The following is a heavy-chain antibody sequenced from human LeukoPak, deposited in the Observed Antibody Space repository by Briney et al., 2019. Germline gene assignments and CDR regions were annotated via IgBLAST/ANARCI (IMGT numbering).Heavy chain of an antibody. CDR1: DYTFTNYG. V-gene: IGHV1-18*01. CDR3: ARTNLDCKNGVCYDY. Sequence: ASVKVSCKASDYTFTNYGISWVRQAPGQGLEWMGWISAYNGKTYYAQNFQGRVTVTTDTSTSTAYMDLRSLRSDDTAVYYCARTNLDCKNGVCYDYWGQGTPVTVSS. J-gene: IGHJ4*02. CDR2: ISAYNGKT. D-gene: IGHD2-8*01.